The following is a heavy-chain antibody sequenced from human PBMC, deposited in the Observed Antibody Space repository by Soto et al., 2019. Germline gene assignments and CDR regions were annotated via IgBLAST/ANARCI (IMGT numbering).Heavy chain of an antibody. V-gene: IGHV3-23*01. CDR1: GFTFSSYA. CDR2: ISGGGETT. CDR3: AFNRGTGSYYFEY. J-gene: IGHJ4*02. Sequence: EVQLLESGGGLVQPGGSLRLSCAASGFTFSSYAMWWVRQAPGKGLECVSVISGGGETTYYADSVEGRFTISRDNCKNTRCPRMHRLRAEDTAVYYCAFNRGTGSYYFEYWGQGTGVT. D-gene: IGHD3-10*01.